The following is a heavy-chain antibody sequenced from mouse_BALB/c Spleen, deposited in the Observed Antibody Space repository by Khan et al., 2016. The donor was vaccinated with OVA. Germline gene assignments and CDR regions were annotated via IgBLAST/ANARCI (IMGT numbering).Heavy chain of an antibody. D-gene: IGHD2-14*01. CDR2: INPSNGYT. CDR1: GYTFTSYT. CDR3: VRDGAYHRNDGWFAY. Sequence: QVQLQQSGAELARPGASVKMSCKASGYTFTSYTIHWIKKRPGQGLEWIGYINPSNGYTNYNQKFKDKATLTTDKSSTTAYLQLSSLTSDDYAVDNCVRDGAYHRNDGWFAYWGQGTLVTVSA. J-gene: IGHJ3*01. V-gene: IGHV1-4*01.